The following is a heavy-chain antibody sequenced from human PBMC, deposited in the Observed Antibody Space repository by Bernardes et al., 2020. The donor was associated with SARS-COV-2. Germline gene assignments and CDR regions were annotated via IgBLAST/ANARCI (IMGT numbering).Heavy chain of an antibody. CDR3: ARGGPLYSNYYYYYGMDV. D-gene: IGHD6-13*01. V-gene: IGHV1-69*13. Sequence: SVKVSCKASGGTFSSYAISWVRQAPGQGLEWMGGIIPIFGTANYAQKFQGRVTITADESTSTAYMELSSLRSEDTAVYYCARGGPLYSNYYYYYGMDVWGQGTTVTVSS. CDR1: GGTFSSYA. J-gene: IGHJ6*02. CDR2: IIPIFGTA.